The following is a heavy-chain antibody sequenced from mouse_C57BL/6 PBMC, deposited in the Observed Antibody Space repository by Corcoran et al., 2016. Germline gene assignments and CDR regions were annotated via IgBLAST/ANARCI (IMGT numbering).Heavy chain of an antibody. CDR1: GYTFTDYN. Sequence: EVQLQQSGPELVKPGASVKISCKASGYTFTDYNLNWVKQSHGKSLEWIGDINPNNGGTSYNQKFKGKATLTVHKSSSTAYMELRSLTSEDSAVYYCARGGGLRPLDYWGQGTTLTVSS. CDR3: ARGGGLRPLDY. J-gene: IGHJ2*01. D-gene: IGHD1-2*01. V-gene: IGHV1-26*01. CDR2: INPNNGGT.